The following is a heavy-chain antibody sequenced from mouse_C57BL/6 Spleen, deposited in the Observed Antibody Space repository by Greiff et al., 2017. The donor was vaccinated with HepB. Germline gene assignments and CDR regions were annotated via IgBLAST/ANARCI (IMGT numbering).Heavy chain of an antibody. Sequence: QVQLQQSGPELVKPGASVKISCKASGYAFSSSWMNWVKQRPGKGLEWIGRIYPGDGDTNYNVKFKGKATLTADKSSSTAYMQLSSLTSEDSAVYFCARSYDGYSYAMDYWGQGTSVTVSS. CDR2: IYPGDGDT. CDR1: GYAFSSSW. CDR3: ARSYDGYSYAMDY. J-gene: IGHJ4*01. D-gene: IGHD2-3*01. V-gene: IGHV1-82*01.